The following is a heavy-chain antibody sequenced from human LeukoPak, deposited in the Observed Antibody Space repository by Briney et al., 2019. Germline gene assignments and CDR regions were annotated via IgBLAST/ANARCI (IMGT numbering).Heavy chain of an antibody. CDR1: GGSFSGYY. J-gene: IGHJ4*02. CDR2: INHSGST. D-gene: IGHD3-16*01. V-gene: IGHV4-34*01. Sequence: SETLSLTCAVYGGSFSGYYWSWIRQPPGKGLEWIGEINHSGSTNYNPSLKSRVTISVDTSKNQFSLKLSSVTAADTAVYYCARGPRGQITRRTPKDLYYFVYWGQGTLVTVSS. CDR3: ARGPRGQITRRTPKDLYYFVY.